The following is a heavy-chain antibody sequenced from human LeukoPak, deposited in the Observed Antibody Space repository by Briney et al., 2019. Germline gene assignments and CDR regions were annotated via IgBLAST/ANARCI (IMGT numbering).Heavy chain of an antibody. Sequence: PSETLSLTCTVSGGSIRSYYWSWIRQPSGKGLEWIGYIYYSGSTNYNPSLKSRVTISVDTSKNQFSLKLSSVTAADTAVYYCARGGDYEEDAFDIWGQGTMVTVSS. CDR1: GGSIRSYY. CDR2: IYYSGST. CDR3: ARGGDYEEDAFDI. J-gene: IGHJ3*02. V-gene: IGHV4-59*13. D-gene: IGHD4-17*01.